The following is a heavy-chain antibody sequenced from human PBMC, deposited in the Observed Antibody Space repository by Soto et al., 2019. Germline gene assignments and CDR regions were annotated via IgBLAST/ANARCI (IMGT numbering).Heavy chain of an antibody. CDR2: IKSRVDGGTT. CDR3: ATGGYYFDY. J-gene: IGHJ4*02. Sequence: VEMVESGGGLVKPGGSLGLSCVASGFTFSNAWMNWVRQAPGKGLEWVGRIKSRVDGGTTDYSTPVKGRFTISRDDAKNTVVLQMNSLKAEDTAVYFCATGGYYFDYWGRGTLVIVSS. CDR1: GFTFSNAW. V-gene: IGHV3-15*07.